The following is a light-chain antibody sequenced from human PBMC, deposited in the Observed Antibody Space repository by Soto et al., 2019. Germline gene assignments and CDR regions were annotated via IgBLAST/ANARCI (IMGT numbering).Light chain of an antibody. Sequence: QSALTQPASVSGSPGQSITISCTGTSMDVGGYNYVSWSQQHPGKAPKLMIYDVSNRPSGVSNRFSGSKSGNTASLTISGLQAEDEADYYCSSYTSSSTLVVFGTGTKLTVL. CDR3: SSYTSSSTLVV. V-gene: IGLV2-14*01. J-gene: IGLJ1*01. CDR1: SMDVGGYNY. CDR2: DVS.